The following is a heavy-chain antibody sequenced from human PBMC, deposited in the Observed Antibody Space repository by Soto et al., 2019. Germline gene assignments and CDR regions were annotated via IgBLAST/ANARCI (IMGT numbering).Heavy chain of an antibody. J-gene: IGHJ4*02. CDR1: GGSISSSSYY. Sequence: PSETLSLTCTVSGGSISSSSYYWGWIRQPPGEGLEWIGSIYYSGSTYYNPSLKSRVTISVDTSKNQFPLKLSSVTAADTAVYYCASIPPFTMVRGVTDTFDYWGQGTLVTVSS. V-gene: IGHV4-39*01. CDR3: ASIPPFTMVRGVTDTFDY. D-gene: IGHD3-10*01. CDR2: IYYSGST.